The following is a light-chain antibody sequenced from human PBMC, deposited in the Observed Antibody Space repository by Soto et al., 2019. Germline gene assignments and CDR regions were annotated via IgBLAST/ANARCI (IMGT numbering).Light chain of an antibody. CDR3: SSYAGSNNIV. Sequence: QSVLTQPPSASGSPGRSVTISCTGASSDVGGYNFVSWYQQHPGKAPKLLIYEVTKRPSGVPDRFSGSRSGNTASLTVSGLQAEDEADYYCSSYAGSNNIVFGTGPKVTVL. V-gene: IGLV2-8*01. CDR1: SSDVGGYNF. J-gene: IGLJ1*01. CDR2: EVT.